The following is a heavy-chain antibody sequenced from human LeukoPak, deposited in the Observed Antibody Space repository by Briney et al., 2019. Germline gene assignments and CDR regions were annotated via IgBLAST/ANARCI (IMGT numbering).Heavy chain of an antibody. J-gene: IGHJ4*02. CDR3: ARGVATYYDILTGYYTGHYFDY. Sequence: SGPTLVNPTQTLTLTCTFSGFSLSTSGVGVGWIRQPPGKALEWLALIYWNDDKRYSPSLKSRLTITKDTSKNQVVLTMTNMDPVDTATYYCARGVATYYDILTGYYTGHYFDYWGQGTLGTVSS. CDR1: GFSLSTSGVG. CDR2: IYWNDDK. D-gene: IGHD3-9*01. V-gene: IGHV2-5*01.